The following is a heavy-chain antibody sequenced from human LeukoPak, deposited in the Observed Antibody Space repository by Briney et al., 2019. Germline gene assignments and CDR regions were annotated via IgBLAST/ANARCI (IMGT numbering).Heavy chain of an antibody. CDR1: GFTFSNYW. Sequence: SGGSLRLSCAASGFTFSNYWMTWVRQAPGEGLEWVAHINQDGSEEHYMDSAKARFTISRDNAKNSLSLQMNSLRAEDTAVYYCVRDGGVSGYDLLDYWGQGTLVTVSS. CDR2: INQDGSEE. J-gene: IGHJ4*02. CDR3: VRDGGVSGYDLLDY. D-gene: IGHD5-12*01. V-gene: IGHV3-7*01.